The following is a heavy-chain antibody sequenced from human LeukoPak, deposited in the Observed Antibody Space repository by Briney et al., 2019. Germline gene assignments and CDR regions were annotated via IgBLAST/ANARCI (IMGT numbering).Heavy chain of an antibody. Sequence: SETLSLTCTVSGGSISSGTYYWAWFRRPPGKGLEWIGSFYYGGSYSGSTFYNPSLKTRVTVSVDTSKNQFSLKVTSVTAADTAVYYCARRVGTWSVNWFDPWGQGTLVTVSS. CDR3: ARRVGTWSVNWFDP. J-gene: IGHJ5*02. V-gene: IGHV4-39*01. CDR1: GGSISSGTYY. CDR2: FYYGGSYSGST. D-gene: IGHD4-23*01.